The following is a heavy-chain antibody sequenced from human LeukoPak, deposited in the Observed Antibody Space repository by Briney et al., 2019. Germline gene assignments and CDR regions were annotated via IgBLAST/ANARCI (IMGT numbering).Heavy chain of an antibody. CDR1: GVPVSDGRYY. V-gene: IGHV4-31*03. CDR3: ATPYCSSISCLDVFNM. Sequence: PSQTLSLTCSVSGVPVSDGRYYWTWIRQYPGKGLEWIGYKYYSGSAKYNPSLESRLTISIDTSKNQFSLQLSSVTAADTATYYCATPYCSSISCLDVFNMWGQGTRVTDSS. J-gene: IGHJ3*02. CDR2: KYYSGSA. D-gene: IGHD2-2*01.